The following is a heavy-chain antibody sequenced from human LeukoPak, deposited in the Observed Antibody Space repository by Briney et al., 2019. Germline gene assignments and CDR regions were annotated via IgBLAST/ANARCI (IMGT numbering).Heavy chain of an antibody. D-gene: IGHD4-17*01. CDR2: INHSGYT. CDR3: TRMTTGHDY. J-gene: IGHJ4*02. CDR1: GVSFVDYY. V-gene: IGHV4-34*01. Sequence: SETLSLTCGVSGVSFVDYYWSRVRQTPGKGLEWLGEINHSGYTNDSPSLKSRVTLSIDTSRKQFSLNLRSVTVADAGIYYCTRMTTGHDYWGQGTLVTVSS.